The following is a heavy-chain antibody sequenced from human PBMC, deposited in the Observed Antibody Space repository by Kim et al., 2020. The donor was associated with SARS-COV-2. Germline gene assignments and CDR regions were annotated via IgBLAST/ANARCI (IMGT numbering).Heavy chain of an antibody. CDR2: SDT. J-gene: IGHJ3*02. Sequence: SDTRYSPSFQGHVTISADKSISTAYLQWSSLKASDTAMYYCARLADAFDIWGQGTMVTVSS. V-gene: IGHV5-51*01. CDR3: ARLADAFDI.